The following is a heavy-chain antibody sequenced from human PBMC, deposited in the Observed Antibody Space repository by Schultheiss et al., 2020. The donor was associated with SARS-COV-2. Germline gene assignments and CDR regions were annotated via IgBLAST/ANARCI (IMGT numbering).Heavy chain of an antibody. CDR2: IGTAGDT. Sequence: GGSLRLSCAASGFTFSSYDMHWVRQATGKGLEWVSAIGTAGDTYYQGSVKGRFTISRENAKNSLYLQMNSLRAEDTAVYYCAREWVGATDYWGQGTLVTVSS. CDR3: AREWVGATDY. D-gene: IGHD1-26*01. CDR1: GFTFSSYD. V-gene: IGHV3-13*04. J-gene: IGHJ4*02.